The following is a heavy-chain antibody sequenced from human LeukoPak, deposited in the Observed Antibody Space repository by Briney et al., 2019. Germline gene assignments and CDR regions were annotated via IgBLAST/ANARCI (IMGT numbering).Heavy chain of an antibody. D-gene: IGHD3-3*01. Sequence: GGSLRLSCTASGFTFGDYGMSWVRQAPGKGLEWVGFIRSKAYGGTTEYAASVKGRFTISRDDSKSIAYLQMNSLKTEDTAVYYCTTDSGRYYDFWSGDYYYFDKWGQGTLVTVSS. J-gene: IGHJ4*02. CDR3: TTDSGRYYDFWSGDYYYFDK. CDR1: GFTFGDYG. V-gene: IGHV3-49*04. CDR2: IRSKAYGGTT.